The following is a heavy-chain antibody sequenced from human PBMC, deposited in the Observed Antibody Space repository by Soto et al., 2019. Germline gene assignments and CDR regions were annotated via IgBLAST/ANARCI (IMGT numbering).Heavy chain of an antibody. CDR2: TYYRSNWYT. Sequence: SQTLSLTCAISGDSVSTNSGTWDWIRQSPSRGLEWLGRTYYRSNWYTDYAVSVKGRITISPDTSNNQLSLQLNSVTPDDTAVYYCARLIGNSWLDSWGQGTLVTVSS. CDR3: ARLIGNSWLDS. V-gene: IGHV6-1*01. CDR1: GDSVSTNSGT. D-gene: IGHD2-8*01. J-gene: IGHJ5*01.